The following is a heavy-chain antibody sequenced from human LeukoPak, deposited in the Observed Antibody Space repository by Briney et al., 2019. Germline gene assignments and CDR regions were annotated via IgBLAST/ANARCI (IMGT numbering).Heavy chain of an antibody. Sequence: ASVKVSCKASGYTFTGYYMHWVRQAPGQGLEWMGWINPNSGGTNYAQKFQGRVTITADKSTSTAYMELSSLRSEDTAVYYCARPTVTTPSSYYYYYMDVWGKGTTVTVSS. CDR3: ARPTVTTPSSYYYYYMDV. J-gene: IGHJ6*03. V-gene: IGHV1-2*02. CDR1: GYTFTGYY. CDR2: INPNSGGT. D-gene: IGHD4-11*01.